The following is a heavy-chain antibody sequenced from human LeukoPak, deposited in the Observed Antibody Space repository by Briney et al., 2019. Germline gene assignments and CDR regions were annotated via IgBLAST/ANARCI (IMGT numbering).Heavy chain of an antibody. CDR3: ARGMDYYDNRGYTTDS. Sequence: PGGSLRLSCAASWFTFSSYGMHWVRQVPGKGLVWVSRRNSDGSSTTYADSVKGRFTISRDNAKNTLYLQMNGLRVEDTAVYFCARGMDYYDNRGYTTDSWGQRTLVTFAS. D-gene: IGHD3-22*01. V-gene: IGHV3-74*01. CDR2: RNSDGSST. CDR1: WFTFSSYG. J-gene: IGHJ4*02.